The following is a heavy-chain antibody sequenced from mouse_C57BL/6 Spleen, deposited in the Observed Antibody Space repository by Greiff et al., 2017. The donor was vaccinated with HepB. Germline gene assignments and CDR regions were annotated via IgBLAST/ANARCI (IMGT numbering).Heavy chain of an antibody. V-gene: IGHV1-18*01. CDR3: ARWARGYYFDY. Sequence: VQLQQSGPELVKPGASVKISCKASGYTFTDYNMDWVKQSHGKSLEWIGDINPNNGGTNYNQKFKGKATLTVDKSSSTAYMELRSLTSEDTAVYYCARWARGYYFDYWGQGTTLTVSS. CDR2: INPNNGGT. J-gene: IGHJ2*01. CDR1: GYTFTDYN.